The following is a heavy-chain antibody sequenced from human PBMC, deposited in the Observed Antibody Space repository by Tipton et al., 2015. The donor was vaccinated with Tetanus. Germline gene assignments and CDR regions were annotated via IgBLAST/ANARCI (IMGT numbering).Heavy chain of an antibody. Sequence: TLSLTCTVSGASFSSGDYYWSWIRQPPGKGLEWLAYVSSSGSTNSDYFLKSRITISRDTSTNQYFLKLSSVTPADTAVYFCARAKYDFSMRGPFDSWG. V-gene: IGHV4-61*08. CDR1: GASFSSGDYY. J-gene: IGHJ4*01. CDR2: VSSSGST. CDR3: ARAKYDFSMRGPFDS. D-gene: IGHD3-3*01.